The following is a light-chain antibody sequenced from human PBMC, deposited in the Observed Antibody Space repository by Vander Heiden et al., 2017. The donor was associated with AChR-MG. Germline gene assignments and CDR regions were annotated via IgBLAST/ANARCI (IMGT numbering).Light chain of an antibody. CDR1: TSDVGGNNY. CDR2: EVS. Sequence: QSALTQPPSASGSPGQSVTIPSTGTTSDVGGNNYVSWYQQHPGKAPKLMMYEVSKRPSGVPDRFSGSKSGNTASLTVSGLQAEDEADYYCSSSEGSNNFWVFGGGTKLTVL. J-gene: IGLJ3*02. CDR3: SSSEGSNNFWV. V-gene: IGLV2-8*01.